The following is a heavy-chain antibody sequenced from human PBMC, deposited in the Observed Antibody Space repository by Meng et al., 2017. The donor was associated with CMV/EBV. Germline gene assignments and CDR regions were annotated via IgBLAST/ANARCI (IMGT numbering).Heavy chain of an antibody. CDR2: ISSSSSYI. CDR1: GFTFSSYS. CDR3: ARDRDYTWFDP. V-gene: IGHV3-21*04. Sequence: GESLKISCAASGFTFSSYSMNWVRQAPGKGLEWVSSISSSSSYIYYADSVKGRFTISRDNAKNSLYLQMNSLRAEDTAVYYCARDRDYTWFDPWGQGTLVTVSS. J-gene: IGHJ5*02.